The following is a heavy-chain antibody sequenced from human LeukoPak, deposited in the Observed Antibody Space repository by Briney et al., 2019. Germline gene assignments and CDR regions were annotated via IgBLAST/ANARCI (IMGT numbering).Heavy chain of an antibody. Sequence: SETLSLTCTVSGGSISSYYWSWIRQPPRKGLEWIGYIYYSGSTNYNPSLKSRVTISVDTSKNQFSLKLSSVTAADTAVYYCARAGGYDSSGYYPYYFDYWGQGTLVTVSS. D-gene: IGHD3-22*01. CDR1: GGSISSYY. V-gene: IGHV4-59*01. CDR3: ARAGGYDSSGYYPYYFDY. J-gene: IGHJ4*02. CDR2: IYYSGST.